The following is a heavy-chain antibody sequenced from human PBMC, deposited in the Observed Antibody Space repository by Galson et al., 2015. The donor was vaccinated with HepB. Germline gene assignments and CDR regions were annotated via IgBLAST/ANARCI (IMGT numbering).Heavy chain of an antibody. CDR2: INRDGSEK. J-gene: IGHJ4*02. CDR1: GFTFSNYW. V-gene: IGHV3-7*03. CDR3: ARDLYYGSGSPFGDY. Sequence: SLRLSCAASGFTFSNYWMSWVRQTPGKGLEWVANINRDGSEKYYADSVKGRFTISRDSAKNSLYLQMNSLRAEDTAVYYCARDLYYGSGSPFGDYWGQGTLVTVSS. D-gene: IGHD3-10*01.